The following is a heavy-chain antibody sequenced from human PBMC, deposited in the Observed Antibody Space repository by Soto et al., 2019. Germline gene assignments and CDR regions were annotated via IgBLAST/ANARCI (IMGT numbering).Heavy chain of an antibody. Sequence: PGGSLRLSCAASGFTFSNAWMNWVRQAPGKGLEWVGRIKSKTDGGTTDYAAPVKGRFTISRDDSKNTLYLQMNSLKTEDTAVYYCTTDMVPEAWELLTSAFDIWGQGTMVTVSS. J-gene: IGHJ3*02. V-gene: IGHV3-15*07. CDR1: GFTFSNAW. D-gene: IGHD1-26*01. CDR3: TTDMVPEAWELLTSAFDI. CDR2: IKSKTDGGTT.